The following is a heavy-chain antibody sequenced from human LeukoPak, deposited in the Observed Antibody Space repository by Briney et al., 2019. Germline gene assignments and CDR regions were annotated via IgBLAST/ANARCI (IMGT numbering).Heavy chain of an antibody. Sequence: ASVKVSCTASGYRFSSNGISWVRQAPGQGLEWVGWVSTYNSDTNYAPRFQGRVTMTKGTSTSTVYMELRSLRTDDTAVYYCALDNWNEFDPWGQGTLVTVSS. V-gene: IGHV1-18*01. D-gene: IGHD1-20*01. J-gene: IGHJ5*02. CDR2: VSTYNSDT. CDR1: GYRFSSNG. CDR3: ALDNWNEFDP.